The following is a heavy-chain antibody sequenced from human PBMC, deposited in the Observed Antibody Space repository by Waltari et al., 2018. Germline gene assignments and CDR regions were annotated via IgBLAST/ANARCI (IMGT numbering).Heavy chain of an antibody. D-gene: IGHD2-15*01. V-gene: IGHV4-4*02. CDR2: VQRSGGT. J-gene: IGHJ4*02. CDR1: GDSMSSTDW. Sequence: QLQLQESGPGLVKPSGTLSLTCAVSGDSMSSTDWWSWGRQSPGKGLEWIGQVQRSGGTNYNPSFASRVTVSVDTSTNQFSLKVTSATAADTAVYFCARDRGRGIYLDSWGQGTLVTVSP. CDR3: ARDRGRGIYLDS.